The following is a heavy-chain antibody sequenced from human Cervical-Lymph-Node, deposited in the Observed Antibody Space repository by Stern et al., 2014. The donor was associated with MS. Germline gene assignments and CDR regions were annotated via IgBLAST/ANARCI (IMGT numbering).Heavy chain of an antibody. D-gene: IGHD3-10*01. CDR2: IYNSGTT. CDR1: GASIRSGTYY. Sequence: QLQLQESGPGLVKPSQTLSLTRTVSGASIRSGTYYWSWIRQHPGKGLEWIGYIYNSGTTSYNPSLKSLGTISVDTSKNHFSLKLRSVTAADTAVYYCARGPAGSSPYFDYWGQGTLVTVSS. J-gene: IGHJ4*02. V-gene: IGHV4-31*01. CDR3: ARGPAGSSPYFDY.